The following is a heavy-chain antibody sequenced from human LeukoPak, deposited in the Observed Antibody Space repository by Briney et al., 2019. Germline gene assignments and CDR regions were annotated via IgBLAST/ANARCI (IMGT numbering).Heavy chain of an antibody. CDR3: AREECHTSCYLATYGMDV. CDR2: IIPIFGTA. CDR1: GGTFSSYA. D-gene: IGHD2-2*01. J-gene: IGHJ6*04. Sequence: SVKVSCKASGGTFSSYAISWVRQAPGQGLEWMGGIIPIFGTANYAQKFQGRVTITADESTSTAYMKLSSLRSEDTAVYYCAREECHTSCYLATYGMDVWGKGTTVTVSS. V-gene: IGHV1-69*01.